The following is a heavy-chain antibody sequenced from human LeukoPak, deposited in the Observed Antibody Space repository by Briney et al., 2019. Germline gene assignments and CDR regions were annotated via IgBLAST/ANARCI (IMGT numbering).Heavy chain of an antibody. D-gene: IGHD6-19*01. J-gene: IGHJ4*02. V-gene: IGHV3-53*05. CDR2: IYSGGST. Sequence: PGGSLSLSCAASGFTVSSNYMSWVRQAPGKGLEWVSVIYSGGSTYYADSVKGRFTISRDNSKNTLYLQMNNLRAGDTAVYYCATLPGIAVAGYFDYWGQGTLVTVSS. CDR3: ATLPGIAVAGYFDY. CDR1: GFTVSSNY.